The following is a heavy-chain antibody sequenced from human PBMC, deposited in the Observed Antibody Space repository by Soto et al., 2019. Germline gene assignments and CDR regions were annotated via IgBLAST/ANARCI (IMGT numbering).Heavy chain of an antibody. D-gene: IGHD2-15*01. V-gene: IGHV4-59*01. Sequence: WTWIRQPPGKGLEWIGYIHHSGSTHYNPSLKSRVTMSVDTSKNQFSLRLNSVTAADTALYYCARAFAGFGAYWYFDLWGRGTLVTVSS. CDR3: ARAFAGFGAYWYFDL. J-gene: IGHJ2*01. CDR2: IHHSGST.